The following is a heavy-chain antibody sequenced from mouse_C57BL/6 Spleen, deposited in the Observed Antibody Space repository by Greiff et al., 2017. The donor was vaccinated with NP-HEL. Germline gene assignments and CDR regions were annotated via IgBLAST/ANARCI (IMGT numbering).Heavy chain of an antibody. CDR1: GFTFTDYY. CDR3: ARYSYGGVWFAY. J-gene: IGHJ3*01. D-gene: IGHD2-12*01. V-gene: IGHV7-3*01. CDR2: IRNKANGYTT. Sequence: EVQLVESGGGLVQPGGSLSLSCAASGFTFTDYYMSWVRQPPGKALEWLGFIRNKANGYTTEYSASVKGRFTISRDNSQSILYLQMNALRAEDSATYYCARYSYGGVWFAYWGQGTLVTVSA.